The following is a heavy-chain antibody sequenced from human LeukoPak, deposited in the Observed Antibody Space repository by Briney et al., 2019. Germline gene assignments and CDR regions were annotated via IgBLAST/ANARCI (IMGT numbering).Heavy chain of an antibody. CDR1: GFTFDDYA. V-gene: IGHV3-9*01. D-gene: IGHD3-22*01. Sequence: GGSLRLSCAVSGFTFDDYAMHWVRQAPGKGLEWVSGISWNSGSIGYADSVKGRFTISRDNAKNSLYLQMNSLRAEDTALYYCAKEFRSGYYFPWFDPWGQGTLVTVSS. CDR3: AKEFRSGYYFPWFDP. CDR2: ISWNSGSI. J-gene: IGHJ5*02.